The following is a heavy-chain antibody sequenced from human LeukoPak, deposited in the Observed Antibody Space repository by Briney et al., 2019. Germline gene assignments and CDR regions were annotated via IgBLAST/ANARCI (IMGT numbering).Heavy chain of an antibody. Sequence: SETLSLTCTVSGGSITSSSYYWGWIRQPPGKGLEWIGSVYYSGNTYYNSSLKSRVTISVDTSKNQFSLKLSSVTAADTAVYYRARQDTAMKTGYWGQGTLVTVSS. J-gene: IGHJ4*02. CDR3: ARQDTAMKTGY. CDR1: GGSITSSSYY. D-gene: IGHD5-18*01. V-gene: IGHV4-39*01. CDR2: VYYSGNT.